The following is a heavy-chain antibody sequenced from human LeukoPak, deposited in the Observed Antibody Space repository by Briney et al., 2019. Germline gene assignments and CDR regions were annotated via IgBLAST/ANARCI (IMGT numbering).Heavy chain of an antibody. J-gene: IGHJ4*02. CDR1: GGTFSSYA. CDR2: IIPIFGTA. V-gene: IGHV1-69*06. D-gene: IGHD3-3*01. CDR3: ARDVGLYYDFWSGLDY. Sequence: ASVKVSCKASGGTFSSYAISWVRQAPGQGLEWMGGIIPIFGTANYAQKFQGRVTITADISTSTAYMELSSLRSEDTAVYYCARDVGLYYDFWSGLDYWGQGTLVTVSS.